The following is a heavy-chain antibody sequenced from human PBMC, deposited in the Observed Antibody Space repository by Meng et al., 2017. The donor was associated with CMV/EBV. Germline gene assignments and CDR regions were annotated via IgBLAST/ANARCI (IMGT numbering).Heavy chain of an antibody. V-gene: IGHV3-30-3*01. D-gene: IGHD3-16*02. CDR1: GLTFSSYA. CDR2: ISYDGSNK. CDR3: ARDITPSPVNYYYYYGMDV. J-gene: IGHJ6*02. Sequence: GESLKISCAASGLTFSSYAMHWVRQAPGKGLEWVAVISYDGSNKYYADSVKGRFTISRDNSKNTLYLQMNSLRAEDTAVYYCARDITPSPVNYYYYYGMDVWGQGTTVTVSS.